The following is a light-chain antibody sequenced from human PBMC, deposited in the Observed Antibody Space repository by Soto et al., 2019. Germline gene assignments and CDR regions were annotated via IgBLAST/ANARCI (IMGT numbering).Light chain of an antibody. CDR2: KAS. V-gene: IGKV1-5*03. CDR1: QTISSW. Sequence: DIQMTQSPSTLSASVRDRVTITCRSSQTISSWLAWFQQRPGRAPKFLIYKASSLKNGVPLRFSGSGSGTQFTLTNSSLQPDDFATYYCQHYNRYSEAFGQGTKVDIK. CDR3: QHYNRYSEA. J-gene: IGKJ1*01.